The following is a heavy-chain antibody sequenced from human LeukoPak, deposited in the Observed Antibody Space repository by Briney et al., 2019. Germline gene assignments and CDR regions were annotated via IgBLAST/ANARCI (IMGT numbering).Heavy chain of an antibody. CDR1: GFTFSSYS. CDR2: ISSSSSTI. CDR3: ALGDYVWGSNFDY. D-gene: IGHD3-16*01. Sequence: GGSLRLSCAASGFTFSSYSMNWVRQAPGKGLEWVSYISSSSSTIYYADSVKGRFTISRDNAKNSLYLQMNSLRAEDTAVYYCALGDYVWGSNFDYWGQGTLVTVSS. V-gene: IGHV3-48*04. J-gene: IGHJ4*02.